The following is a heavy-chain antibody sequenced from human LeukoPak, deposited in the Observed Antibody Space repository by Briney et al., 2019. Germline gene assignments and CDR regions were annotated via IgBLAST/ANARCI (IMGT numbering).Heavy chain of an antibody. D-gene: IGHD6-19*01. CDR3: AKGRSGIVVAGLNY. Sequence: GGSLRLSCTASGFTFSSYAMSWVRQAPGKGVEWVSGISGSGDGTYYADSVKGRFTISRDNSMNTLYLQMNSLRAEDTAVYYCAKGRSGIVVAGLNYWGQGTLVTVSS. J-gene: IGHJ4*02. CDR2: ISGSGDGT. CDR1: GFTFSSYA. V-gene: IGHV3-23*01.